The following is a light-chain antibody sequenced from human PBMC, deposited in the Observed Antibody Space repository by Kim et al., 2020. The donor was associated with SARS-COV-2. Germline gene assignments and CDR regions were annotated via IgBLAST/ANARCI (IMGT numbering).Light chain of an antibody. J-gene: IGKJ2*01. CDR3: QQGYST. Sequence: DIQMTQSPSSLSASVGDRVTITCRASQSISTYLNWYQQKPGKAPKLLIYAASSLPTGVPSRFSGSGSGTDFTLTISSLQPEDFATYYCQQGYSTFGQGTKLE. CDR2: AAS. CDR1: QSISTY. V-gene: IGKV1-39*01.